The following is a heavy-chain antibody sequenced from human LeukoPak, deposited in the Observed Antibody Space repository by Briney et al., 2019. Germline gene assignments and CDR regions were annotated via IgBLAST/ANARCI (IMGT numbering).Heavy chain of an antibody. CDR3: ARDPLFGGNPFDY. D-gene: IGHD4-23*01. Sequence: ASVKVSCKASGYTFTSYDINWVRQATGQGLEWMGWMNPNSGNTGYAQKFQGRVTMTRDTSISTAYMELSRLRSDDTAVYYCARDPLFGGNPFDYWGQGTLVTVSS. CDR2: MNPNSGNT. J-gene: IGHJ4*02. CDR1: GYTFTSYD. V-gene: IGHV1-8*02.